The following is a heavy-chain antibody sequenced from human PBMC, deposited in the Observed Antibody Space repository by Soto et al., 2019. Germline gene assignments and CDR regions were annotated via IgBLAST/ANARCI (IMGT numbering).Heavy chain of an antibody. J-gene: IGHJ4*02. CDR2: ISTYKGNT. CDR3: ARGTYTSKYYSDSSGYYDY. Sequence: QVQLVQSGAEVKKPGASVKVSCKASGYSFTSYGISWVRQAPGQGLEWMGWISTYKGNTHYAQKLQGRVTMTTDTSTSTDYMELRSLRSDDTAVYYCARGTYTSKYYSDSSGYYDYWGQGTLVAVSS. D-gene: IGHD3-22*01. V-gene: IGHV1-18*01. CDR1: GYSFTSYG.